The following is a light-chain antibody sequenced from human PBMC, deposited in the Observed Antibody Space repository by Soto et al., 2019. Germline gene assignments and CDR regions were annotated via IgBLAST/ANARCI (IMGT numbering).Light chain of an antibody. Sequence: DIEMTQSPPTLSASVGDRVTITCRATQSLNIWLAWYQQKPGKAPKLLISKASSLESGVPSRFSGSGSGTEFSLTISSLQPDDFATYYCQQYKAYPYTFGQGTKLEMK. J-gene: IGKJ2*01. V-gene: IGKV1-5*03. CDR2: KAS. CDR3: QQYKAYPYT. CDR1: QSLNIW.